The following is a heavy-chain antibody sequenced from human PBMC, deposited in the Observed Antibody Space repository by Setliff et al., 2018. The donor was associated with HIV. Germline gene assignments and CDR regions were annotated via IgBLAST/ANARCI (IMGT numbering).Heavy chain of an antibody. CDR1: GESSNDYY. CDR3: ARFEVTPVTTRDS. CDR2: IHHTGHI. Sequence: SETLSLTCAFYGESSNDYYWNWIRQPPGKGLEWIGEIHHTGHINNHPSFKSRVTISLDKSTNQFSLKMKSVTAADSAVYYCARFEVTPVTTRDSWGQGTLVTVS. J-gene: IGHJ4*02. V-gene: IGHV4-34*01. D-gene: IGHD4-17*01.